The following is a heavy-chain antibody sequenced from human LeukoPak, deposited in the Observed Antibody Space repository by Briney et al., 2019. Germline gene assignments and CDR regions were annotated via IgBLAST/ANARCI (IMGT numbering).Heavy chain of an antibody. V-gene: IGHV3-23*01. CDR2: ISGSGGDI. J-gene: IGHJ6*02. CDR1: GFTVSSYA. D-gene: IGHD5-18*01. CDR3: ANGRGSSYYGMDV. Sequence: PGGSLRLSCAASGFTVSSYAMIWVRQAPGKGLEWVSAISGSGGDINYADSVWGRFTISRDKSKNTLHLQMNSLRADDTAVYYCANGRGSSYYGMDVWGQGTTVTVSS.